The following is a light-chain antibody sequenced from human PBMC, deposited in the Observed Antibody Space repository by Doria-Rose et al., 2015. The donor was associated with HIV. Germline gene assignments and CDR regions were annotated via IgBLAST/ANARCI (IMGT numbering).Light chain of an antibody. J-gene: IGKJ1*01. Sequence: TQSPGTLSLSPGERATPSCRASQSFSSTYLAWYQQKPGQAPSLLIYDGSTRATGIPDRFSASESGTDFTLTVNRLEPEDFALYYCHQYGTSWTFGQGTKVEI. V-gene: IGKV3-20*01. CDR2: DGS. CDR3: HQYGTSWT. CDR1: QSFSSTY.